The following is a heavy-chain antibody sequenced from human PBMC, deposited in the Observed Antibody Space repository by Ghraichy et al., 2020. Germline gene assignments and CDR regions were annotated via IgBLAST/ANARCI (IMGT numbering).Heavy chain of an antibody. V-gene: IGHV4-59*08. CDR1: GGSISNYY. CDR3: ARPHNGGWYDAFDL. Sequence: SETLSLTCTVSGGSISNYYWSWVRQSPGKGLEWIAYINYSGTASFNPSLSSRVSVSTDTSKNQIFLNLHSLTAADTAVYFCARPHNGGWYDAFDLWGQGTKVTVSS. D-gene: IGHD6-19*01. CDR2: INYSGTA. J-gene: IGHJ3*01.